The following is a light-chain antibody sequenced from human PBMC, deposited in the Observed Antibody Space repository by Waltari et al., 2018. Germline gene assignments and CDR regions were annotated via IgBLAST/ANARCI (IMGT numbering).Light chain of an antibody. Sequence: QSALTQPRSVSGSPGQSVTISCTGTRSDVGGYNFVSWYQQHPGKAPKLFIFDVNKRPSGVPNRFSGSRSGNTASLTISGLQAEDEADYYCCSYAGSFTYVFGTGTKVTVL. CDR3: CSYAGSFTYV. CDR2: DVN. J-gene: IGLJ1*01. V-gene: IGLV2-11*01. CDR1: RSDVGGYNF.